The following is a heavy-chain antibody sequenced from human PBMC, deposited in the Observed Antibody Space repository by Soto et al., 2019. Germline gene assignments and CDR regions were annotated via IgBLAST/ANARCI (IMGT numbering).Heavy chain of an antibody. CDR1: GFTFSSYG. Sequence: QVQLVESGGGVVQPGRSLRLSCAASGFTFSSYGMHWVRQAPGKGLEWVAVISYDGSNKYYADSVKGRFTISRDNSKNTLYLQMNSLRAEYTAVYYCAKSRYCSGGSCSYYFAYWGQGTLVTVSS. CDR3: AKSRYCSGGSCSYYFAY. J-gene: IGHJ4*02. D-gene: IGHD2-15*01. CDR2: ISYDGSNK. V-gene: IGHV3-30*18.